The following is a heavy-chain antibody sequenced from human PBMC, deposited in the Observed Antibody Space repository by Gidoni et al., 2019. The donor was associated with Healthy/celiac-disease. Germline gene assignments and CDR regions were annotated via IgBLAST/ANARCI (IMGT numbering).Heavy chain of an antibody. Sequence: QVQLQQSGPGLVKPSQTLSLTCAISGDSVSSNSAAWNWIRQSPSRGLEWLGRTYYRSKWYNDYAVSVKSRITINPDTSKNQFSLQLNSVTPEDTAVYYCARDPSYSSGWDEELYYYYYGMDVWAQGTTVTVSS. CDR2: TYYRSKWYN. D-gene: IGHD6-19*01. V-gene: IGHV6-1*01. CDR1: GDSVSSNSAA. CDR3: ARDPSYSSGWDEELYYYYYGMDV. J-gene: IGHJ6*02.